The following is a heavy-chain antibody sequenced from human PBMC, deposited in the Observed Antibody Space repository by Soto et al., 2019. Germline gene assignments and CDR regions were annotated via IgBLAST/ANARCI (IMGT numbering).Heavy chain of an antibody. CDR3: ARRGEYSGYDPHFDY. D-gene: IGHD5-12*01. J-gene: IGHJ4*02. Sequence: PSETLSLTCTVSGGSISSYYWSWIRQPPGKGLEWIGYIYYSGSTNYNPSLKGRVTISVDTSKNQFSLKLSSVTAADTAVYYCARRGEYSGYDPHFDYWGQGTLVTVSS. V-gene: IGHV4-59*08. CDR2: IYYSGST. CDR1: GGSISSYY.